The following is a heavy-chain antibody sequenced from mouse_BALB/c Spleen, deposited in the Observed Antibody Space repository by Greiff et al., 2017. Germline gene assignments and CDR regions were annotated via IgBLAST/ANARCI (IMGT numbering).Heavy chain of an antibody. J-gene: IGHJ4*01. CDR2: ISTYYGNT. Sequence: QVQLKESGPELVRPGVSVKISCKGSGYTFTDYAMHWVKQSHAKSLEWIGVISTYYGNTNYNQKFKGKATMTVDKSSSTAYMELARLTSEDSAIYYCARSASYYRYDDAMDYWGQGTSVTVSS. D-gene: IGHD2-14*01. V-gene: IGHV1-67*01. CDR1: GYTFTDYA. CDR3: ARSASYYRYDDAMDY.